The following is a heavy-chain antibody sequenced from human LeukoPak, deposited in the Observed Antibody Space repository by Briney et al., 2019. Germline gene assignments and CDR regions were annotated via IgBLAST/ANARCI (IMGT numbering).Heavy chain of an antibody. CDR2: IYYSGST. CDR3: ARHPTPLRYYYDSSGYYYFDY. V-gene: IGHV4-39*01. D-gene: IGHD3-22*01. Sequence: ETLSLTCTVSGGSISSSSYYWGWIRQPPGKGLEWVGSIYYSGSTYYNPSLKSRVTISVDTSKNQFSLKLSSVTAADTAVYYCARHPTPLRYYYDSSGYYYFDYWGQGTLVTVSS. CDR1: GGSISSSSYY. J-gene: IGHJ4*02.